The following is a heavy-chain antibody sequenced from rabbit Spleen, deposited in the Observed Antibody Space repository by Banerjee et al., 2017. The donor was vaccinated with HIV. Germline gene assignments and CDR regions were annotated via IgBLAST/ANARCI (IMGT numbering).Heavy chain of an antibody. V-gene: IGHV1S40*01. J-gene: IGHJ3*01. CDR1: GFSFSSSYY. D-gene: IGHD7-1*01. CDR2: INTGSGGST. CDR3: ARSPTNGNWAYSTTRLDL. Sequence: QSLEESGGDLVKPGASLTLTCTASGFSFSSSYYMCWVRQAPGKGLELIGCINTGSGGSTYYASWAKGRFTISKTSSTTVTLQMTSLTVADTATYFCARSPTNGNWAYSTTRLDLWGPGTLVTVS.